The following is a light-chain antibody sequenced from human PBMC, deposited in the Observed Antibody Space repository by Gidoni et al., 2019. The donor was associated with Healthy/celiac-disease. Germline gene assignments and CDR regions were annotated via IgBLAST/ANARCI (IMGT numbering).Light chain of an antibody. CDR3: QQYNSYPRP. Sequence: DIQMTQSPSTLSASVGDRVTITCRASQSISSWLAWYQQKPGKAPKLLIYDASSLESGVPSRFSGSGSGTEFTLTISSLQPDDFATYYCQQYNSYPRPFGQGTKVEIK. CDR2: DAS. J-gene: IGKJ1*01. CDR1: QSISSW. V-gene: IGKV1-5*01.